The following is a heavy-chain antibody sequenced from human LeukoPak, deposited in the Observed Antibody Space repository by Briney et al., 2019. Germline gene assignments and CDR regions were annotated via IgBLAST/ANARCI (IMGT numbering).Heavy chain of an antibody. V-gene: IGHV3-23*01. CDR3: ANRRDGYNRVY. Sequence: GGSLRLSCAASGFTFSSYAMSWVRRAPGKGLEWVSAISGSGGSTYYADSVKGRFTISRDNSKNTLYLQMNSLRAEDTAVYYCANRRDGYNRVYWGQGTLVTVSS. CDR1: GFTFSSYA. CDR2: ISGSGGST. J-gene: IGHJ4*02. D-gene: IGHD5-24*01.